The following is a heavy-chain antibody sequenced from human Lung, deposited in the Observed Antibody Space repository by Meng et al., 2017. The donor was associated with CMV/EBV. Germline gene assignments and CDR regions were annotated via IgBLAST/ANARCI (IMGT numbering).Heavy chain of an antibody. D-gene: IGHD6-19*01. J-gene: IGHJ5*02. CDR2: INTNNGNR. CDR1: GYTFTNNG. V-gene: IGHV1-18*01. CDR3: ARPFTSGWYNWFDP. Sequence: ASVKVSXKASGYTFTNNGVSWLRQARGQGPEWMGWINTNNGNRNYAQKFQGRVILTTDTSTNTAYMELTSLTSDDTAVYYCARPFTSGWYNWFDPWGQGTLVXVSS.